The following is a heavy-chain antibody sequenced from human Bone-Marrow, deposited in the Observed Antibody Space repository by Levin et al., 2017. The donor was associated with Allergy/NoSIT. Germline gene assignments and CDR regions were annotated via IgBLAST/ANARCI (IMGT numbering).Heavy chain of an antibody. CDR2: IIPFFDTT. CDR1: GGTSSNFA. Sequence: SVKVSCKASGGTSSNFAITWVRQAPGQGLEWMGGIIPFFDTTNYAEKFEGRVSITADESTSTAYMELSSLRSDDTAVYYCAHRFGELYRWFDPWGQGTLVIVSS. D-gene: IGHD3-16*01. CDR3: AHRFGELYRWFDP. J-gene: IGHJ5*02. V-gene: IGHV1-69*13.